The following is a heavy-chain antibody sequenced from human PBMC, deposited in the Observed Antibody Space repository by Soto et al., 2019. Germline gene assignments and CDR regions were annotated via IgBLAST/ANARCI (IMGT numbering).Heavy chain of an antibody. D-gene: IGHD2-15*01. CDR2: IGGSGGT. V-gene: IGHV3-23*01. CDR1: GFTFSSYA. Sequence: EVQLLESGGGLVQPGRSLRLSCAASGFTFSSYAMSWVRLAPGKGLEWFSSIGGSGGTYYADSVKGRFTISRDNSKNMLYLHLNSLRADDTAMYYCAKGQGWSYYYDSWGQGTLVTVSS. J-gene: IGHJ4*02. CDR3: AKGQGWSYYYDS.